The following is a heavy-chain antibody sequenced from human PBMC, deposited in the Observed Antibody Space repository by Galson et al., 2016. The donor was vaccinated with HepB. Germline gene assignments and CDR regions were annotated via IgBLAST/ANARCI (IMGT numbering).Heavy chain of an antibody. CDR2: ISYSGST. J-gene: IGHJ3*02. D-gene: IGHD3-22*01. CDR1: GGSISSSGYY. V-gene: IGHV4-31*03. CDR3: ARDQTSSGYSVHHNAFDI. Sequence: TLSLTCTVSGGSISSSGYYWTWIRQHPGKGLEWIGYISYSGSTYYNPSLKSRVTISLDTSKNQFSLRLSSVTAADTAVYYCARDQTSSGYSVHHNAFDIWGQGTMLTVSS.